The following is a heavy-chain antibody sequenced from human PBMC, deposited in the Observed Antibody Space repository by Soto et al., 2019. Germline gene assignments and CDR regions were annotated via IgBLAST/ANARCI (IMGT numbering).Heavy chain of an antibody. J-gene: IGHJ6*02. CDR1: GGIFSGYA. V-gene: IGHV1-69*01. CDR2: IIPVFGRS. D-gene: IGHD3-10*01. CDR3: ASRNSGSAYEEVSHCGLDV. Sequence: VQLVQSGTEVKEPGSSVKVSCKASGGIFSGYAFGWVRQAPGQGLEWMGGIIPVFGRSDYAQKFQGRVTITADESTTTAYLERSGLRSEDTAVYYCASRNSGSAYEEVSHCGLDVWGQGTPVTVSS.